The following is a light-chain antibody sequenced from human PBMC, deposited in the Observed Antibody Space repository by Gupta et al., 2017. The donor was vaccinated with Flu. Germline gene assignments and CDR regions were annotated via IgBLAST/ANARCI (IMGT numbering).Light chain of an antibody. CDR3: SSFTTSKTWV. CDR1: SSDFGAYTY. V-gene: IGLV2-14*01. J-gene: IGLJ3*02. Sequence: QSALTQPASVSGSPGQSITISCTGTSSDFGAYTYVSWFRQDPGKAPKLMIYEVSNRPSGVSNRFSGSQSGNTASLTISGLQAEDEADYYCSSFTTSKTWVFGGGTKVTVL. CDR2: EVS.